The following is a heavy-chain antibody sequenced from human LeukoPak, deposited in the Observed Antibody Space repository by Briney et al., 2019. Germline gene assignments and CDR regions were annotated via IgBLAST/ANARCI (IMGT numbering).Heavy chain of an antibody. CDR3: ARGPFVVIAY. CDR2: IRQDGSEK. Sequence: RGSLRLSCAASGFIFSDYWVNWVRQAPGKGLEWVASIRQDGSEKTYVDSVKGRFTISRDNTKSSLYLQMSSLTAEDTAVYYCARGPFVVIAYRGQGTPVTVSS. J-gene: IGHJ4*02. V-gene: IGHV3-7*01. D-gene: IGHD2-21*01. CDR1: GFIFSDYW.